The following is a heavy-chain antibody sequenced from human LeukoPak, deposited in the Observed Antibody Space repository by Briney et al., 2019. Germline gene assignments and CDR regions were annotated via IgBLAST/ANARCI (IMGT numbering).Heavy chain of an antibody. CDR1: GFTFSSYS. V-gene: IGHV3-21*01. CDR2: MSSSSSYI. J-gene: IGHJ3*02. Sequence: GGSLRLSCAASGFTFSSYSMNWVRQAPGKGLEWVSSMSSSSSYIYYADSVKGRFTISRDNAKNSLYLQMNSLRAEDTAVYYCATLDYDFWSGQDAFDIWGQGTIVTVSS. D-gene: IGHD3-3*01. CDR3: ATLDYDFWSGQDAFDI.